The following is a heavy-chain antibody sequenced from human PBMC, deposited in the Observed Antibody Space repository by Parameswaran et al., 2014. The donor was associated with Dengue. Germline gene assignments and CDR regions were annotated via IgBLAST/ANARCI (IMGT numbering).Heavy chain of an antibody. D-gene: IGHD4-17*01. CDR2: ISSSSSYI. Sequence: KWIRQPPGKGLEWVSSISSSSSYIYYADSVKGRFTISRDNAKNSLYLQMNSLRAEDTAVYYCARGDGDLIDYWGQGTLVTVSS. CDR3: ARGDGDLIDY. V-gene: IGHV3-21*01. J-gene: IGHJ4*02.